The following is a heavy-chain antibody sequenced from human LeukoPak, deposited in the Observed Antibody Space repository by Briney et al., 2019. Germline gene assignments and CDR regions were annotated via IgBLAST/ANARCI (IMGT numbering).Heavy chain of an antibody. J-gene: IGHJ3*02. Sequence: GGSLGLSCAASGFTFSRYSMNWVRQAPGKGLEWVSSISISSNYIYYADSVKGRFTISRDNAKNSPYLQVNSLRAEDTAVYYCARGSRFGVVGRDAFDIWGQGTVVTVSS. D-gene: IGHD3-3*01. CDR3: ARGSRFGVVGRDAFDI. V-gene: IGHV3-21*01. CDR1: GFTFSRYS. CDR2: ISISSNYI.